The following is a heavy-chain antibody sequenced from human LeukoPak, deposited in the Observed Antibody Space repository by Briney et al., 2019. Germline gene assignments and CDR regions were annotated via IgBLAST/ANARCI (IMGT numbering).Heavy chain of an antibody. CDR1: GDSITQTNY. Sequence: SETLSLTCDVSGDSITQTNYLAWVRQPPGKGLEWSGEDNLQGGTNYNPSLLRRVAISVDTSANHVSLQMTSVTAAGRDVYYCEGDGGFYRLLVYSVQGTLVTVSS. V-gene: IGHV4-4*02. CDR2: DNLQGGT. CDR3: EGDGGFYRLLVY. D-gene: IGHD3-16*02. J-gene: IGHJ4*02.